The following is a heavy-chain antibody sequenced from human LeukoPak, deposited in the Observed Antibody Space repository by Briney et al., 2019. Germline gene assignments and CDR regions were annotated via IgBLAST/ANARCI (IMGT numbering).Heavy chain of an antibody. J-gene: IGHJ6*03. CDR3: ARDTVGYMDV. D-gene: IGHD4-11*01. CDR1: GYIFADYY. V-gene: IGHV1/OR15-1*02. Sequence: ASVKVSCKASGYIFADYYMHWVRQAPGQELGWMGRINPNSGGTNYAQKFQGRVTMTRDTSISTAYTELRSLRSDDTAVYYCARDTVGYMDVWGKGTTVTVSS. CDR2: INPNSGGT.